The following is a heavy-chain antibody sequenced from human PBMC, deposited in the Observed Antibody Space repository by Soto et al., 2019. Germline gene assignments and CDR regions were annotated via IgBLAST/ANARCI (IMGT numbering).Heavy chain of an antibody. Sequence: PGGSLRLSCAASGFTFSSYAMSWVRQAPGKGLEWGSAISGSGGGTYYADSVKGRFTISRDNSKNTLYLQMNSLRAEDTAVYYCAKGFSSGWSRWYYYYGMDVWGQGTTVTVSS. D-gene: IGHD6-19*01. CDR3: AKGFSSGWSRWYYYYGMDV. CDR2: ISGSGGGT. CDR1: GFTFSSYA. J-gene: IGHJ6*02. V-gene: IGHV3-23*01.